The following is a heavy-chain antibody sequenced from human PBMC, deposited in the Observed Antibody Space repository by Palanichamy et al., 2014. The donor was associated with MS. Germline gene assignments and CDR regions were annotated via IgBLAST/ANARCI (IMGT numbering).Heavy chain of an antibody. V-gene: IGHV1-69*06. Sequence: QVQLVQSGAEVKKPGSSVKVSCKASGGSFSSFAFTWVRQAPGQGLEWMGGIMPLFGRANYAQKLQGRVSITADKSTSTIYMELSSLKFEDTAVYYCARDGLAGMAAAGPRFQYWGQGSLVSV. CDR3: ARDGLAGMAAAGPRFQY. CDR2: IMPLFGRA. CDR1: GGSFSSFA. D-gene: IGHD6-25*01. J-gene: IGHJ1*01.